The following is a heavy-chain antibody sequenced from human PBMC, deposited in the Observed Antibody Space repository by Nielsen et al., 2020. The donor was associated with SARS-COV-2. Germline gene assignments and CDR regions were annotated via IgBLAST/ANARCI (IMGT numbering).Heavy chain of an antibody. J-gene: IGHJ4*02. D-gene: IGHD3-22*01. CDR3: AVQDYYDSSGYSIDY. CDR1: GYSFTSYW. V-gene: IGHV5-10-1*01. Sequence: GESLKISYKGSGYSFTSYWISWVRQMPGKGLEWMGRIDPSDSYTNYSPSFQGHVTISADKSISTAYLQWSSLKASDTAMYYCAVQDYYDSSGYSIDYWGQGTLVTVSS. CDR2: IDPSDSYT.